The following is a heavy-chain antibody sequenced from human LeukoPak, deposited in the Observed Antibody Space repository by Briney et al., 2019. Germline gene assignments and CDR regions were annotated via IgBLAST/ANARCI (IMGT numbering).Heavy chain of an antibody. D-gene: IGHD3-22*01. Sequence: SETLSLTCAASGYSISSGYYWGWIRQPPGKGLEWIGSIYHSGSTYYNPSLKSRVTISVDTSKNQFSLKLSSVTAADTAVYYCATVYYDSSGYAFDIWGQGTMVTVSS. J-gene: IGHJ3*02. V-gene: IGHV4-38-2*01. CDR1: GYSISSGYY. CDR3: ATVYYDSSGYAFDI. CDR2: IYHSGST.